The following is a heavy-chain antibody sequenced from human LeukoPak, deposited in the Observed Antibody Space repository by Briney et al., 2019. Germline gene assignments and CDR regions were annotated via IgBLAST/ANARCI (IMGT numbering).Heavy chain of an antibody. Sequence: GGSLRLSCAASGFXFSIFAIHWVRQAPGKGLEWVALMSSDGSITKYADTVRGRSTISRDDSKHTLYLQVNSLTDEDTAVYYCVRPFRSRSGSVLEQLAFDYWGRGTLVTVSS. CDR2: MSSDGSIT. D-gene: IGHD1-26*01. J-gene: IGHJ4*02. V-gene: IGHV3-30-3*01. CDR3: VRPFRSRSGSVLEQLAFDY. CDR1: GFXFSIFA.